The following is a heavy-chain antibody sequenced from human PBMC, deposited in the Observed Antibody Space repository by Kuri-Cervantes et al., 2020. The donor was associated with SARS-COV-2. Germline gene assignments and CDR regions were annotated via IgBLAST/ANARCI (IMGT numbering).Heavy chain of an antibody. D-gene: IGHD6-19*01. CDR3: ARSSGWYDY. CDR1: GFTFSSYW. J-gene: IGHJ4*02. CDR2: INSDGSST. Sequence: GVLKISCAASGFTFSSYWMHWVRQAPGKGLVWVSRINSDGSSTSYADSVKGRFTISRDNAKNTLYLQMNSLRAEDTAVYYCARSSGWYDYWGQGTLVTVSS. V-gene: IGHV3-74*01.